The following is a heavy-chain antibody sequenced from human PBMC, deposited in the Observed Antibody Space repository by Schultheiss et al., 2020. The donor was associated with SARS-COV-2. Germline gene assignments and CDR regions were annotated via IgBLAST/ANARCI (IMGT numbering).Heavy chain of an antibody. CDR1: GFTFSDYY. V-gene: IGHV3-23*01. CDR2: ISGSGGST. Sequence: GGSLRLSCAASGFTFSDYYMSWIRQAPGKGLEWVSAISGSGGSTYYADSVKGRFTISRDNSKNTLYLQMNSLRAEDTAVYYCARQQQLGLRAYYYYYGMDVWGQGTTVTVSS. D-gene: IGHD6-13*01. CDR3: ARQQQLGLRAYYYYYGMDV. J-gene: IGHJ6*02.